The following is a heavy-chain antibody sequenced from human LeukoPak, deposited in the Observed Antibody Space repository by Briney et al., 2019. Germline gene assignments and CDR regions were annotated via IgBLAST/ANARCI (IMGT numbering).Heavy chain of an antibody. CDR2: IKPSGSST. J-gene: IGHJ4*02. CDR1: GYSFTTYY. D-gene: IGHD6-19*01. V-gene: IGHV1-46*01. Sequence: ASVKVSCKASGYSFTTYYMHWVRQAPGQGLEWMGIIKPSGSSTSYAQKFQDRVTMTRDTSTSTVYMELSGLRSEDTAVYYCARVHDSDWYFDYWGQGTLVTVSS. CDR3: ARVHDSDWYFDY.